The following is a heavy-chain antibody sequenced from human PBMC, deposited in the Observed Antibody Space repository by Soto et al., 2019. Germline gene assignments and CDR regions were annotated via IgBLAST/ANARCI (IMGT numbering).Heavy chain of an antibody. V-gene: IGHV4-30-4*01. CDR2: IFSSGST. CDR3: ARYTAMEPTFDY. J-gene: IGHJ4*02. D-gene: IGHD5-18*01. Sequence: QVQLQESGPGLVKPSQTLSLTCTVSGGSISSGDYYWSWIRQPPGKGLEWIGHIFSSGSTYYNPSRKSRVTISVDTSRNQFSLKLSSVTAADTAVYYCARYTAMEPTFDYWGQGTLVTVSS. CDR1: GGSISSGDYY.